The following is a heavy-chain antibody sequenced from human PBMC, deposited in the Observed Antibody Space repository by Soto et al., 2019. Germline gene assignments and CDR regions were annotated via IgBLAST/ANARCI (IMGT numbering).Heavy chain of an antibody. CDR1: GFTFSSYA. D-gene: IGHD2-21*02. CDR3: AKNCGGDCYTNFDF. J-gene: IGHJ4*02. Sequence: PGGSLRLSCAASGFTFSSYAMSWVRQTPGMGLEWVSAIGGSGGTTYYADSVKGRFTISRDNSKNTLYLQMNSLRAEDTAVYYCAKNCGGDCYTNFDFWGQGTLVTFSS. CDR2: IGGSGGTT. V-gene: IGHV3-23*01.